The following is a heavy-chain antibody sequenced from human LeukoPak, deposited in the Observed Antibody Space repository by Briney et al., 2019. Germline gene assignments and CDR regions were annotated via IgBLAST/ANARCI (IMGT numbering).Heavy chain of an antibody. D-gene: IGHD1-26*01. CDR1: GYTFSVYY. V-gene: IGHV1-2*02. Sequence: ASVKVSCRASGYTFSVYYMHWVRQAPGQGLEWMGGINPYSGGTNYAQKFQGRVTMTTDTSISTAYMELSRLTSDDTAFYYCAAWHSASDVFDTWGQGTMVTVSS. CDR3: AAWHSASDVFDT. J-gene: IGHJ3*02. CDR2: INPYSGGT.